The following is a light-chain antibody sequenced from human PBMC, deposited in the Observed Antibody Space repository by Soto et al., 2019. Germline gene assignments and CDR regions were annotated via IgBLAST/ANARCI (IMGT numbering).Light chain of an antibody. Sequence: QSALTQPASVSVSPGQSITISCTGTSSDVGGYNYVSWYQQHPGKAPKVMIYDVSNRPSGVSDRFSGSKSGNTASLTISGLQAEDEADYYCSSYTGSRTLLFGGGTKLTVL. V-gene: IGLV2-14*01. CDR3: SSYTGSRTLL. CDR2: DVS. J-gene: IGLJ2*01. CDR1: SSDVGGYNY.